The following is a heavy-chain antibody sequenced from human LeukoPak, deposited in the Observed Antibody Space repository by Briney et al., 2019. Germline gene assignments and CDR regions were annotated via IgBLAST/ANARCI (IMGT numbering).Heavy chain of an antibody. CDR1: GGSISSYY. J-gene: IGHJ4*02. Sequence: PSETLSLTCTVSGGSISSYYWSWIRQPAGKGLEWVGRIYTSGSTNYNPSLKSRVTMSVDTSKNHFSLTVSSVAAADTAVYYCAAIQGSFDYWGQGTLVIVSS. CDR2: IYTSGST. V-gene: IGHV4-4*07. CDR3: AAIQGSFDY. D-gene: IGHD2-15*01.